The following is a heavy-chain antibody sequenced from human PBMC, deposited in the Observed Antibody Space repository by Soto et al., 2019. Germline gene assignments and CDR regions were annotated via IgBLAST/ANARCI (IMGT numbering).Heavy chain of an antibody. D-gene: IGHD3-10*01. CDR3: ASLRWRSITMVRGVTD. J-gene: IGHJ4*02. CDR1: GGSISSSSYY. Sequence: SETLSLTCTVSGGSISSSSYYWGWIRQPPGKGLEWIGSIYYSGSTYYNPSLKSRVTISVDTSKNQFSLKLSSVTAADTAVYYCASLRWRSITMVRGVTDWGQGTLVTVSS. V-gene: IGHV4-39*01. CDR2: IYYSGST.